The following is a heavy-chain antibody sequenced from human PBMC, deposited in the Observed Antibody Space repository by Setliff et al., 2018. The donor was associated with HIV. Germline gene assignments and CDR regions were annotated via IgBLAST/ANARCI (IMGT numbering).Heavy chain of an antibody. CDR3: ARTHRYCSGNSCSKVSFDS. CDR2: IYTSGTT. V-gene: IGHV4-61*02. J-gene: IGHJ4*02. D-gene: IGHD2-2*01. Sequence: SETLSLTCTVSGDSINSGSYHWNWIRQPAGKGLEWIGRIYTSGTTNYNPSLKSRVTISMDTSKSQFSLRLTSVTAADTAVYYCARTHRYCSGNSCSKVSFDSWGQGALVTVSS. CDR1: GDSINSGSYH.